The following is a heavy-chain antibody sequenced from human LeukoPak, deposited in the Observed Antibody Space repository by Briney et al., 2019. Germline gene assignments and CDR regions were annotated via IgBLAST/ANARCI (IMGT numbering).Heavy chain of an antibody. CDR2: ISGSGGST. CDR1: GFTFSSYA. CDR3: AKGLKMTTVTASWFDP. Sequence: GGSLRLSCAASGFTFSSYAMSWVHQAPGKGLEWVSAISGSGGSTYYADSVKGRFTISRDNSKNTLYLQMNSLRAEDTAVYYCAKGLKMTTVTASWFDPWGQGTLVTVSS. D-gene: IGHD4-17*01. J-gene: IGHJ5*02. V-gene: IGHV3-23*01.